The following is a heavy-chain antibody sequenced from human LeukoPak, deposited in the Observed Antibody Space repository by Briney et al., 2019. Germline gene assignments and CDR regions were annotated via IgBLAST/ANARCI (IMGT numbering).Heavy chain of an antibody. CDR3: ARSSSGPQMLY. CDR2: ISSSSTI. D-gene: IGHD2-2*01. J-gene: IGHJ4*02. Sequence: GGSLRLSCAASGFTFSSYSMNWVRQAPGKGLEWVSYISSSSTIYYADSVKGRFTISRDNAKNSLYLQMNSLRAEDTAVYYCARSSSGPQMLYWGQGTLVTVSS. V-gene: IGHV3-48*04. CDR1: GFTFSSYS.